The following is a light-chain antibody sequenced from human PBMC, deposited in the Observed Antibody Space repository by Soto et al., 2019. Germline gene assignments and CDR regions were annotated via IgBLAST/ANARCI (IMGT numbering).Light chain of an antibody. CDR3: QQRRSWPPTIT. V-gene: IGKV3-15*01. CDR2: GVS. Sequence: EIVRTQSPATLSVSPGERVTLSCRASQSVSSDLAWYHQKPGQAPRLLIYGVSTRATGIPATFSGSGSGTEFTLTISSLAPEDFAVYYCQQRRSWPPTITFGQGTRLEIK. J-gene: IGKJ5*01. CDR1: QSVSSD.